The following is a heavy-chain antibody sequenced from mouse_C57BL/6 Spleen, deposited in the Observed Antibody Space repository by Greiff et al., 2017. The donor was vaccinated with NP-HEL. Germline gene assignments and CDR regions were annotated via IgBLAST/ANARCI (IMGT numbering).Heavy chain of an antibody. CDR2: IYPGSGST. Sequence: VQLQQPGAELVKPGASVKMSCKASGYTFTSYWITWVKQRPGQGLEWIGDIYPGSGSTNYNEKFKSKATLTVDTSSSTAYMQLSSLTSEDSAVYYCARNYGSSYDGFAYWGQGTLVTVSA. V-gene: IGHV1-55*01. J-gene: IGHJ3*01. D-gene: IGHD1-1*01. CDR1: GYTFTSYW. CDR3: ARNYGSSYDGFAY.